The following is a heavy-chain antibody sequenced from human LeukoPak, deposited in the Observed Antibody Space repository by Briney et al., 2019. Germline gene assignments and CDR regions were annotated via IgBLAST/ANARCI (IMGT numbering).Heavy chain of an antibody. V-gene: IGHV4-59*01. J-gene: IGHJ4*02. CDR1: GGSISSYY. CDR3: ARVNGPYFDY. Sequence: SETLSLTCTVSGGSISSYYWSWIRQPPGKGLERIGYIYYSGSTNYNPSLKSRVTISVDTSKNQFSLKLSSVTAADTAVYYCARVNGPYFDYWGQGTLVTVSS. CDR2: IYYSGST.